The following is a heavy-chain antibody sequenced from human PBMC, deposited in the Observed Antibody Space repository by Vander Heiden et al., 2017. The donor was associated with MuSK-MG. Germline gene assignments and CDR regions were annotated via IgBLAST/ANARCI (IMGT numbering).Heavy chain of an antibody. Sequence: QVQLVQSGAEVKKPGASVKVSCKASGYTFTSYYMHWVRQAPGQGLEWMGIINPSGGSTSDAQKFQGRVTMTRDTSTSTVYMEMSRLRSEDTAVYYCARDLTGDQINYWGQGTLVTVSS. CDR1: GYTFTSYY. V-gene: IGHV1-46*01. J-gene: IGHJ4*02. CDR3: ARDLTGDQINY. CDR2: INPSGGST. D-gene: IGHD7-27*01.